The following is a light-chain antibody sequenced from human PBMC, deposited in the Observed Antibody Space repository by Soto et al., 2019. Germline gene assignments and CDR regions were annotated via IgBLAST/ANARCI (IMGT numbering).Light chain of an antibody. J-gene: IGLJ1*01. V-gene: IGLV2-14*01. CDR2: DVS. Sequence: QSVLTQPASVSGSPGQSITISCNGSSSDVGGYNYVSWYQQHPGKAPKLMIYDVSNRPSGVSNRFSGSKSGNTASLTISGLQAEDEADYYCSSYTSSSTLYVFGTGTKLTVL. CDR3: SSYTSSSTLYV. CDR1: SSDVGGYNY.